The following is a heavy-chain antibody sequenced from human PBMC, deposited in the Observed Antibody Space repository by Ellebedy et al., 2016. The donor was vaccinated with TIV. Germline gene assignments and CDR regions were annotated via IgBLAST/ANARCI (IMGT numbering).Heavy chain of an antibody. CDR2: ITAGSSTI. CDR1: GFTFSSYN. V-gene: IGHV3-48*01. D-gene: IGHD4-17*01. Sequence: GGSLRLSCAASGFTFSSYNMNWVRQTPGGGLEWVSYITAGSSTIYYADSVRGRFTISRDNGRNSLYLQMNSLRAEDTAIYDCARNFGDYGADPFSGYWGQGTLVTVSS. CDR3: ARNFGDYGADPFSGY. J-gene: IGHJ4*02.